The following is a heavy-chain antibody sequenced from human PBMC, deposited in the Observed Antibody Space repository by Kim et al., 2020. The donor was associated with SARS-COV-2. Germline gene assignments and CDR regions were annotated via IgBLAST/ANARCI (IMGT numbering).Heavy chain of an antibody. V-gene: IGHV1-8*01. CDR2: MNPNSGNT. D-gene: IGHD2-2*01. J-gene: IGHJ5*02. CDR1: GYTFTSYD. CDR3: AREKCSSTSCYDYDP. Sequence: ASVKVSCKASGYTFTSYDINWVRQATGQGLEWLGWMNPNSGNTGYAQKFQGRVTMTRNTSISTAYMELSSLRSEDTAVYYCAREKCSSTSCYDYDPWGQGTLVTVSS.